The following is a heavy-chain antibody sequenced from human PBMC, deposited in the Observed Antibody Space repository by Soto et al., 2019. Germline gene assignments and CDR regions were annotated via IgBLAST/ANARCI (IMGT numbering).Heavy chain of an antibody. D-gene: IGHD5-12*01. Sequence: QVQLQESGPGLVKSSETLSLTCNVSGGSITDNAYYWGWIRQPPGKGLEWIANIYFSGFTYYNPSLKSRVILSVDTSGNQFSLNLRSVTAADTAVYYCARRWLQPYFDYWGQGTLATVSS. V-gene: IGHV4-39*01. CDR1: GGSITDNAYY. CDR3: ARRWLQPYFDY. CDR2: IYFSGFT. J-gene: IGHJ4*02.